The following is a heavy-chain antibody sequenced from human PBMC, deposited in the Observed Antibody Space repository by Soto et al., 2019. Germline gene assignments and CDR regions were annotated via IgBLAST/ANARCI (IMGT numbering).Heavy chain of an antibody. J-gene: IGHJ6*03. CDR1: GFTFGDYA. V-gene: IGHV3-49*03. CDR3: TRDSGDYYYYYMDV. CDR2: IRSKAYGGTT. Sequence: GGSLRLSCTASGFTFGDYAMIWFRQAPGKGLEWVGFIRSKAYGGTTEYAASVKGRFTISRDDSKSIAYLQMNSLKTEDTAVYYCTRDSGDYYYYYMDVWGKGTTVTVSS. D-gene: IGHD4-17*01.